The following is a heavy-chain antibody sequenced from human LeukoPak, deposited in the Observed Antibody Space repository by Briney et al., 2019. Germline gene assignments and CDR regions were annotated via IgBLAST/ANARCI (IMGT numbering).Heavy chain of an antibody. CDR2: IRATTTNT. Sequence: PGGSLRLSCAASGLTFNNHPMNWVRQAPGKGLEWISNIRATTTNTYYADSVKGRFTVSRDNAENSLYLQMSSLRDEDTAVYYCATDGAYAFDIWGQGTMVTVSS. V-gene: IGHV3-48*02. J-gene: IGHJ3*02. CDR3: ATDGAYAFDI. CDR1: GLTFNNHP. D-gene: IGHD4/OR15-4a*01.